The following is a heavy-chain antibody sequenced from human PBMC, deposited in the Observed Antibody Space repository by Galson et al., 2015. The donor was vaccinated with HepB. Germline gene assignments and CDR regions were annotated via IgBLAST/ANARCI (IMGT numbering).Heavy chain of an antibody. Sequence: SLRLSCAASGFAFSSYAMTWVRQAPGKGLEWVSISRGETFGTHYADSVEGRFTICSDNSRSTQYLQMDILRADDTAIYYCARATYSTTGKTSGWFDPWGQGTLVTVSS. D-gene: IGHD2-21*01. V-gene: IGHV3-23*01. J-gene: IGHJ5*02. CDR2: SRGETFGT. CDR1: GFAFSSYA. CDR3: ARATYSTTGKTSGWFDP.